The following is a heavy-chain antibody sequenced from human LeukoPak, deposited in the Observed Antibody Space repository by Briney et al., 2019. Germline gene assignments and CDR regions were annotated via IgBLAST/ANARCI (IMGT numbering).Heavy chain of an antibody. CDR2: IYYSGST. Sequence: SETLSLTCTVSGGSISSYYWSWIRQPPGKGLEWIGYIYYSGSTNYNPSLKSRVTISVDTSKNQFSLKLSSVTAADTAVYYCARHPAGVQAAPYYFDYWGQGTLVTVSS. V-gene: IGHV4-59*08. D-gene: IGHD3-10*01. CDR3: ARHPAGVQAAPYYFDY. J-gene: IGHJ4*02. CDR1: GGSISSYY.